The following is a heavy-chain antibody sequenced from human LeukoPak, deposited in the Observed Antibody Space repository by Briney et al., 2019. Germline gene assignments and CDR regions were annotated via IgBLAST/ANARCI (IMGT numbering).Heavy chain of an antibody. D-gene: IGHD6-19*01. CDR3: ARHHRPGIAVAGYLDAFDI. J-gene: IGHJ3*02. V-gene: IGHV4-59*01. CDR2: IYYSGST. Sequence: SETPSLTCTVSGGSISSYYWSWIRQPPGKGLEWIGYIYYSGSTNYNPSLKSRVTISVDTSKNQFSLKLSSVTAADTAVYYCARHHRPGIAVAGYLDAFDIWGQGTMVTVSS. CDR1: GGSISSYY.